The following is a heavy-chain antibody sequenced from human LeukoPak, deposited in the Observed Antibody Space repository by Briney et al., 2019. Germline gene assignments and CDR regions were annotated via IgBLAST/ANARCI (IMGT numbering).Heavy chain of an antibody. Sequence: PGGSLRLSCAASGFTFSSYQMTWVRQAPGKGLEWVSHITGSGGIIYYVDSVKGRFTVSRDNAKNSLYLQMNSLRDGDTAVYYCARDEYYDSSGYGRRAFDYWGQGTLVTVSS. CDR3: ARDEYYDSSGYGRRAFDY. D-gene: IGHD3-22*01. V-gene: IGHV3-48*02. CDR1: GFTFSSYQ. J-gene: IGHJ4*02. CDR2: ITGSGGII.